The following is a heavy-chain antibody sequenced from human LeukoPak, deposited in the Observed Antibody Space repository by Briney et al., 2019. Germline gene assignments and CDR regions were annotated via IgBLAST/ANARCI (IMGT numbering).Heavy chain of an antibody. CDR2: IYYSGST. Sequence: SETLSLTCTVSGGSISSYYWSWIRQPSGKGLEWIGYIYYSGSTNYNPSLKSRVTISVDTSKNQFSLKLSSVTAADTAVYYCAGTKTVGGDYWGQGTLVTVSS. V-gene: IGHV4-59*01. J-gene: IGHJ4*02. D-gene: IGHD2-2*01. CDR1: GGSISSYY. CDR3: AGTKTVGGDY.